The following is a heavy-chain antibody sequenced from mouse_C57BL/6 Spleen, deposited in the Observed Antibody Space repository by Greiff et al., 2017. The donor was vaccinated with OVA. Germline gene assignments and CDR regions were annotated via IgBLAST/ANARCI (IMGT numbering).Heavy chain of an antibody. CDR1: GFNIKDYY. Sequence: VQLKQSGAELVRPGASVKLSCTASGFNIKDYYMHWVKQRPEQGLEWIGRIDPEDGDTEYAPKFQGKATMTADTSSNTAYLQLSSLTSEDTAVYYCTLLGDITTASGDYWGQGTTLTVSS. V-gene: IGHV14-1*01. J-gene: IGHJ2*01. D-gene: IGHD1-1*01. CDR2: IDPEDGDT. CDR3: TLLGDITTASGDY.